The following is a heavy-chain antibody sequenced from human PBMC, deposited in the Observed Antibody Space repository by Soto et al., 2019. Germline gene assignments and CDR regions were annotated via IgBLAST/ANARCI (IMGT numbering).Heavy chain of an antibody. D-gene: IGHD2-8*01. CDR1: GGSISSYD. J-gene: IGHJ3*02. V-gene: IGHV4-59*01. CDR3: ARYGYCTNGVCYNAFDI. Sequence: SETLSVTCPVSGGSISSYDWSWIRQPPGKGLEWIGYIYYSGSTNYNPSLKSRVTIPVDTSKNQFSLKLSSVTAADTAVYYCARYGYCTNGVCYNAFDISGQGTMVTVSS. CDR2: IYYSGST.